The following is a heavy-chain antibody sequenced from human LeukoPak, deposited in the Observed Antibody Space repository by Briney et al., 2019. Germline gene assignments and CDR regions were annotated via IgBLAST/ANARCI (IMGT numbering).Heavy chain of an antibody. Sequence: GSLRLSCAASGFPVSSNYMSWVRQAPGKGLEWVSVIYSGGSTYYADSVKGRFAISRDNSKNTLYLQMNSLRAEDTAVYYCAIDGLYSSSWLGDYWGQGTLVTVSS. CDR2: IYSGGST. J-gene: IGHJ4*02. CDR3: AIDGLYSSSWLGDY. D-gene: IGHD6-13*01. CDR1: GFPVSSNY. V-gene: IGHV3-66*01.